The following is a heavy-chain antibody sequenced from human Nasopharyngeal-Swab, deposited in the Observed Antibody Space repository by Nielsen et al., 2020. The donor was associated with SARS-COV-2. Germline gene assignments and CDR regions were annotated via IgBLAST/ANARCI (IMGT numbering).Heavy chain of an antibody. V-gene: IGHV3-13*04. D-gene: IGHD3-22*01. Sequence: GGSLRLSCAASGFTFSSYDMHWVRQATGKGLEWVSAIGTAGDTYYPGSVKGRFTISREDAKNSLYLQMNSLRAGDTAVYYCARGDDSRGGADYWGQGTLVTVSS. CDR2: IGTAGDT. CDR3: ARGDDSRGGADY. CDR1: GFTFSSYD. J-gene: IGHJ4*02.